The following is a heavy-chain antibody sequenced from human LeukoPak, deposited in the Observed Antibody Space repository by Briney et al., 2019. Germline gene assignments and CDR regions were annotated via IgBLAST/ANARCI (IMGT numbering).Heavy chain of an antibody. D-gene: IGHD6-13*01. CDR3: ARDRDSSSWYWDAFDI. J-gene: IGHJ3*02. V-gene: IGHV4-59*01. CDR2: IYYSGST. Sequence: SETLSLTCTVSGGSISSYYWSWIRQPPWKGLEWIGYIYYSGSTNYNPSLKSRVTVSVDTSKNQFSLKLSSVTAADTAVYYCARDRDSSSWYWDAFDIWGQGTMVTVSS. CDR1: GGSISSYY.